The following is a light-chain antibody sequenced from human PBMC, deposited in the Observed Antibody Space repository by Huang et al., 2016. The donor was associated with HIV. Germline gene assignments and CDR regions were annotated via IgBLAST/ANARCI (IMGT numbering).Light chain of an antibody. CDR1: QGISDF. CDR2: GAS. J-gene: IGKJ1*01. V-gene: IGKV1-16*01. Sequence: DIQLTQSPSSVSASVGDRVTITCRACQGISDFLAWFQLRPGQAPKSLIYGASNLQNGVPARISGSGSGTDFNVTIDSLQPEDSATYYCQQYYTYPRTFGQGTKVEI. CDR3: QQYYTYPRT.